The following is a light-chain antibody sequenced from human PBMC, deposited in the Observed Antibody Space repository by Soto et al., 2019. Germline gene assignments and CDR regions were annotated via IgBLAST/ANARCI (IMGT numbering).Light chain of an antibody. Sequence: IVMTQSPPTLSVSPGARATLSCRASQSVSSYLAWYQQKPGQAPRLLIYGASTRATDIPARFSGSGSGTEFTLTISSLQSEDFALYYCQQYNNWPLTFGGGTNVDIK. V-gene: IGKV3-15*01. CDR2: GAS. J-gene: IGKJ4*01. CDR3: QQYNNWPLT. CDR1: QSVSSY.